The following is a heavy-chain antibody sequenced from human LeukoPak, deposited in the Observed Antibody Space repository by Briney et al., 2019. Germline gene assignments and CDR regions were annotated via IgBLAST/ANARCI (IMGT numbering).Heavy chain of an antibody. V-gene: IGHV3-48*03. CDR3: VRVGRIQYFDY. Sequence: GGSLRLSCTASGFTFSSYEMNWVRQAPGKGLEWVSYISSGGDAMFYADSVKGRFTMSRDNAKDSLSLQMNTLRAEDTAVYYCVRVGRIQYFDYWGQGTLVTVSS. D-gene: IGHD5-18*01. CDR1: GFTFSSYE. J-gene: IGHJ4*02. CDR2: ISSGGDAM.